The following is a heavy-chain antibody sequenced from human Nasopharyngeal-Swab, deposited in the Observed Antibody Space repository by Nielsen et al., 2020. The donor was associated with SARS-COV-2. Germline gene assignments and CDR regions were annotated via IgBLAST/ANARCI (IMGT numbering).Heavy chain of an antibody. CDR1: GGSISSSNW. CDR2: IYHSGST. Sequence: SETLSLTCAVSGGSISSSNWWSWVRQPPGKGLEWIGEIYHSGSTNYNPSLKSRVTISVDKSKNQFSLKLSSVTAADTAVYYCARRYDFWSGNWYGYYGMDVWGQGTTVTVSS. J-gene: IGHJ6*02. CDR3: ARRYDFWSGNWYGYYGMDV. D-gene: IGHD3-3*01. V-gene: IGHV4-4*02.